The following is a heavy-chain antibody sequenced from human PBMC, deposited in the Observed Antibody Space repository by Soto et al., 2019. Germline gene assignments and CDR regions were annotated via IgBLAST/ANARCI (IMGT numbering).Heavy chain of an antibody. CDR3: ARRGSITMIVVVTNDAFDI. V-gene: IGHV4-39*01. CDR1: GGSISSSSYY. CDR2: IYYSGST. D-gene: IGHD3-22*01. J-gene: IGHJ3*02. Sequence: QLQLQESGPGLVKPSETLSLPCTVSGGSISSSSYYWGWIRQPPGKGLEWIGSIYYSGSTYYNPSLKSRVTISVDTSKNQLSLKLSSVTAADTAVYYCARRGSITMIVVVTNDAFDIWGQGTMGTVSS.